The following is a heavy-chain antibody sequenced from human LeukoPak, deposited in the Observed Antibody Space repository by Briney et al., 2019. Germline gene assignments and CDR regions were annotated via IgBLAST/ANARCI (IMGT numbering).Heavy chain of an antibody. V-gene: IGHV4-39*01. Sequence: SETLSLTCTVSGGSISSSRYYWGWIRQPPGKGLEWIGSIYYSGSTYYHPSLKSRVTISVDTSKNQFSLKLSSVTAADTAVYYCARQRVYYDSSGYYYRGEFDYWGQGTLVTVSS. CDR2: IYYSGST. CDR3: ARQRVYYDSSGYYYRGEFDY. D-gene: IGHD3-22*01. J-gene: IGHJ4*02. CDR1: GGSISSSRYY.